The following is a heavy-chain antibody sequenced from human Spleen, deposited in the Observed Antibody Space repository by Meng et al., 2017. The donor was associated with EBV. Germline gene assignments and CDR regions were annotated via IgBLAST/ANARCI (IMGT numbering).Heavy chain of an antibody. D-gene: IGHD5-12*01. Sequence: VQRVQSGAEGKKPGASVTVSCKASGYSFTTYAMHWVRQAPGQRLEWMGWITAHNGNTGYSQKFQGRVTITRDTSASTAYMDLNGLRSEDTAVYYCARYSAYDVAFDYWGQGTLVTVSS. CDR3: ARYSAYDVAFDY. CDR2: ITAHNGNT. J-gene: IGHJ4*02. V-gene: IGHV1-3*01. CDR1: GYSFTTYA.